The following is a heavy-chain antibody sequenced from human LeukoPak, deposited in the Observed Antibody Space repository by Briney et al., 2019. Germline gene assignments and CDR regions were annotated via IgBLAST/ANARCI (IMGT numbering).Heavy chain of an antibody. CDR2: INHSGST. J-gene: IGHJ4*02. CDR3: ARERKNKSNYYGSGSQGLDY. Sequence: PSETLSLTCAVYGGSFSGYYWSWIRQPPGKGLEWIGEINHSGSTNYNPSLKSRVTISVDTSKNQFSLKLSSVTAADTAVYYCARERKNKSNYYGSGSQGLDYWGQGTLVTVSS. CDR1: GGSFSGYY. D-gene: IGHD3-10*01. V-gene: IGHV4-34*01.